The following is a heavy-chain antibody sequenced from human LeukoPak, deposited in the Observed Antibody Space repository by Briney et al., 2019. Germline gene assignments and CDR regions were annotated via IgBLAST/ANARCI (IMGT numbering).Heavy chain of an antibody. CDR2: ISGSGGRT. CDR3: AKDLAFKQSTHYFDY. D-gene: IGHD2-2*01. V-gene: IGHV3-23*01. J-gene: IGHJ4*02. Sequence: GGSLRLSCAASEFIFSSCAMSWVRQAPGKGLEWVSPISGSGGRTYYADSVKGRFTISRDNSKSTLYLQMYTLRARGEDPAVYYCAKDLAFKQSTHYFDYWGQGTLVTVSS. CDR1: EFIFSSCA.